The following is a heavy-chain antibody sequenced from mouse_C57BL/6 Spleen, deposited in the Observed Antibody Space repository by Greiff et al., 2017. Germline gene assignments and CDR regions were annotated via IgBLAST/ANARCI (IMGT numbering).Heavy chain of an antibody. Sequence: VQLQQSGPGLVKPSQSLSLTCSVTGYSITSGYYWNWIRQFPGNKLEWMGYISYDGSNNYNPSLKNRISITRDTSKNQFFLKLNSVTTEDTATYYCARANCGFAYWGQGTRVTVSA. J-gene: IGHJ3*01. D-gene: IGHD4-1*01. CDR1: GYSITSGYY. CDR2: ISYDGSN. V-gene: IGHV3-6*01. CDR3: ARANCGFAY.